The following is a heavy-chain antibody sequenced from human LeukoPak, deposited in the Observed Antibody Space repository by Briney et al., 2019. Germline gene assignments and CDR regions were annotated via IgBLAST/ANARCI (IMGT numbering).Heavy chain of an antibody. Sequence: GASVQVSCKASGYTFTSYGISWVRQAPGQGLEWMGWISAYNGNTNYAQKLQGRVTMTTDTSTSTAYMELRSLRSDDTAVYYCARDRYCSSTSCYAYYYGMDVWGQGTTVTVS. J-gene: IGHJ6*02. CDR1: GYTFTSYG. CDR3: ARDRYCSSTSCYAYYYGMDV. CDR2: ISAYNGNT. V-gene: IGHV1-18*01. D-gene: IGHD2-2*01.